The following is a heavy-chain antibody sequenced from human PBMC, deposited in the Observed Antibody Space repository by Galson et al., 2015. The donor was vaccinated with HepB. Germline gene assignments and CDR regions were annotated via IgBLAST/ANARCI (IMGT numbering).Heavy chain of an antibody. V-gene: IGHV3-66*01. CDR1: GFTVSDTY. CDR2: LYSGGST. D-gene: IGHD3-16*01. CDR3: ATDGAGGDRLEGYFED. J-gene: IGHJ1*01. Sequence: SLRLSCATSGFTVSDTYMSWVRQAPGKGLEWVSILYSGGSTYYADSVKGRFTISRDDSKNTLYLQMDSLGAEDTAVYYCATDGAGGDRLEGYFEDWGQGTLVTVSS.